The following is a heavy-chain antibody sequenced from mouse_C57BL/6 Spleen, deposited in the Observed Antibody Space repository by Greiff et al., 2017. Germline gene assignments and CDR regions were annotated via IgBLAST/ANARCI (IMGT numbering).Heavy chain of an antibody. CDR1: GFSLTSYG. CDR3: AKRGGGYYGYAMDY. D-gene: IGHD2-3*01. V-gene: IGHV2-4*01. Sequence: QVQLKESGPGLVQPSQSLSITCTASGFSLTSYGVHWVRQPPGKGLEWLGVIWSGGSTDYNAAFISRLSISKDNSKCQVVFKMNSLQADDAAVYYCAKRGGGYYGYAMDYWGQGTSVTVSS. J-gene: IGHJ4*01. CDR2: IWSGGST.